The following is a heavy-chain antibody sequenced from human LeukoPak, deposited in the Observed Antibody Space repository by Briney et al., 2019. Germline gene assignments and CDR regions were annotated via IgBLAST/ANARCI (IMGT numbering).Heavy chain of an antibody. D-gene: IGHD3-22*01. CDR2: VNTDGSST. CDR3: ARELGVGVIGDASDI. J-gene: IGHJ3*02. CDR1: GFTLGSYW. Sequence: PGGSLRLPCAVSGFTLGSYWMHWVRQAPGQGLAWVSRVNTDGSSTTYAESVKGRFTISKDNAKNTLYLQMNGLRAEDTAVYYCARELGVGVIGDASDIWGQGTVVTVSS. V-gene: IGHV3-74*01.